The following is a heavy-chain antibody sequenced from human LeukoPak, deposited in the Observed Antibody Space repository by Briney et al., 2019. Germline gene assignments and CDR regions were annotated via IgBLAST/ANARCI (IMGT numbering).Heavy chain of an antibody. CDR2: IWYDGSNK. Sequence: PGRSLRLSCAASGFTFSSYGMHWVRQAPGKGLEWVALIWYDGSNKYYADSVKGRFTISRDNSKNTLYLQMNSLRAEDTAVYYCARGRSTAMATSFQHWGQGTLVTVSP. D-gene: IGHD5-18*01. J-gene: IGHJ1*01. V-gene: IGHV3-33*01. CDR1: GFTFSSYG. CDR3: ARGRSTAMATSFQH.